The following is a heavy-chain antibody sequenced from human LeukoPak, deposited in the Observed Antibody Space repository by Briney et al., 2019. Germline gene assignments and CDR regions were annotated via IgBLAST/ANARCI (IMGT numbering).Heavy chain of an antibody. CDR2: ISGDGGST. V-gene: IGHV3-43*02. CDR3: AKPSYSGSYYYYYYYGMDV. Sequence: GRSLRLSCAASGFTFDDYAMHWVRQAPGNGLEWLSLISGDGGSTYYADSVKGRFTNSRDNSKNSLYLQMNSLRTEDTALYYCAKPSYSGSYYYYYYYGMDVWGQGTTVTVSS. J-gene: IGHJ6*02. CDR1: GFTFDDYA. D-gene: IGHD1-26*01.